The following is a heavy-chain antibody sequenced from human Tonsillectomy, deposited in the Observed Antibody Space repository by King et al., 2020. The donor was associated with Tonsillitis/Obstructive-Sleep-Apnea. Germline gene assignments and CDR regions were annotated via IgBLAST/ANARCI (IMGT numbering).Heavy chain of an antibody. CDR1: RFTFSNYA. D-gene: IGHD4-17*01. J-gene: IGHJ4*02. CDR3: AKDRTTVTPFGY. CDR2: ISGSGGNT. Sequence: VQLVESGGGLVQPGGSLRLSCAASRFTFSNYAMNWVRQAPGKGLEWVSAISGSGGNTYYADAVKGRFTISRDNSKNTLDLQMNSLRAEDTAVYYCAKDRTTVTPFGYWGQGTLVTVSS. V-gene: IGHV3-23*04.